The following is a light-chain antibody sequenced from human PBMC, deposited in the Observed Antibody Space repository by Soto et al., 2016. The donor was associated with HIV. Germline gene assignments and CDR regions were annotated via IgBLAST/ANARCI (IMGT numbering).Light chain of an antibody. V-gene: IGLV3-1*01. CDR2: EDN. CDR1: KLESRY. J-gene: IGLJ2*01. CDR3: QAWDANTVI. Sequence: SYELTQPPSVSVSPGQTASITCSGHKLESRYTAWYQQKPGQSPVLVIYEDNKRPSGVPARFSGSNSGNTATLTISGTQPMDEADYFCQAWDANTVIFGAGTKLTVL.